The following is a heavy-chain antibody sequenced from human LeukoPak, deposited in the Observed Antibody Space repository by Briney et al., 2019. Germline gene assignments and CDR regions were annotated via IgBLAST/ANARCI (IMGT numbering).Heavy chain of an antibody. CDR3: AREYYDILTGSLDY. CDR1: EYTFTGYY. Sequence: ASVKVSCKASEYTFTGYYMHWVRQAPGQGLEWMGWIDPNSGGTHYAQRFQGRVTMTRDTSISTAYMEVSRLRSDDAAVYYCAREYYDILTGSLDYWGQGTLVTVSS. D-gene: IGHD3-9*01. CDR2: IDPNSGGT. J-gene: IGHJ4*02. V-gene: IGHV1-2*02.